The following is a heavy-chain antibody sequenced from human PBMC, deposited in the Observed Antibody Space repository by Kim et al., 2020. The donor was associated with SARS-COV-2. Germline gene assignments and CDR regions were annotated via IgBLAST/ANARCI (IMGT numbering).Heavy chain of an antibody. CDR2: INHSGST. J-gene: IGHJ5*02. Sequence: SETLSLTCAVYGGSFSGYYWSWIRQPPGKGLEWIGEINHSGSTNYNPSLKSRVTISVDTSKNQFSLKLSSVTAADTAVYYCARGQYGSGSYFAGDQFDPWGPGTLVTVSS. V-gene: IGHV4-34*01. CDR1: GGSFSGYY. CDR3: ARGQYGSGSYFAGDQFDP. D-gene: IGHD3-10*01.